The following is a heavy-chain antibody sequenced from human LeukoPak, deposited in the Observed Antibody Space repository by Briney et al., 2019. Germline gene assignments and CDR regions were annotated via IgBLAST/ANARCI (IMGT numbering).Heavy chain of an antibody. Sequence: SETLSLTCTVSGGSISSYYWGWIRQPPGQGMEWIGSIYYSGSTYYNPSLKSRVTISVHTSKNQFSLKLSSVTAADTAVYYCARPRLPRQNNWFDPWGQGTLVTVSS. D-gene: IGHD5-18*01. J-gene: IGHJ5*02. CDR2: IYYSGST. CDR3: ARPRLPRQNNWFDP. CDR1: GGSISSYY. V-gene: IGHV4-39*01.